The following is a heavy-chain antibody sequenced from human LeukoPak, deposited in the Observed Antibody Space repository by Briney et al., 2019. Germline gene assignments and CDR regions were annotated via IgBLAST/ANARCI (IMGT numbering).Heavy chain of an antibody. CDR3: TRSYCSTGSCSRDY. J-gene: IGHJ4*02. D-gene: IGHD2-15*01. V-gene: IGHV5-51*01. CDR2: IYPGDSET. Sequence: GESLKISCKASGYSFNSYWMGWVRPMPGKGLEWMGIIYPGDSETRYSPSVQGRVTISVDRSSTTTFLQWSSLEASDSGVYFCTRSYCSTGSCSRDYWGQGTLVTVSS. CDR1: GYSFNSYW.